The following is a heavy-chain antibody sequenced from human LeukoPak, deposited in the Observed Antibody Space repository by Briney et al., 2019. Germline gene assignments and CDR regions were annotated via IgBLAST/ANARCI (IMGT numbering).Heavy chain of an antibody. CDR1: GFTVSRSF. J-gene: IGHJ3*02. CDR2: LYRDGGTT. D-gene: IGHD6-13*01. CDR3: AKIIAVAGTGEDNVFDI. Sequence: PGGSLRLSCAASGFTVSRSFMNWVRQAPGKGLEWLAILYRDGGTTYYADSVKGRFTISRDSSKNTLYLQMNSLRAEDTAVYYCAKIIAVAGTGEDNVFDIWGRGTMVTVSS. V-gene: IGHV3-53*01.